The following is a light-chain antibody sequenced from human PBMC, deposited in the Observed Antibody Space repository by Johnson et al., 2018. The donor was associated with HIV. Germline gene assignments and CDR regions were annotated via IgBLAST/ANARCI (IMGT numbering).Light chain of an antibody. CDR3: GTWDSSLSAGV. Sequence: QSVLTQPPSVSAAPGQKVSISCSGSSSNIGNNYVSWYQQMPGTAPKLLIYVNNKRPSGIPDRFSGSKSGTSATLAITGLQTGDEADYYCGTWDSSLSAGVFGTGNKVTVL. CDR1: SSNIGNNY. V-gene: IGLV1-51*01. CDR2: VNN. J-gene: IGLJ1*01.